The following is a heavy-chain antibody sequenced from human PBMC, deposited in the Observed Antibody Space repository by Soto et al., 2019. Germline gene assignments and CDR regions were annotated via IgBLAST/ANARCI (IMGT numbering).Heavy chain of an antibody. CDR2: IYFTGGT. CDR1: GGAVSSGTYY. J-gene: IGHJ5*02. V-gene: IGHV4-61*01. CDR3: TRGPPRVQWFDP. Sequence: PSENLSLTCTVSGGAVSSGTYYWSWIRQPPGKGLEWIGHIYFTGGTNCNTSLKSRVTMSLDTSRNQFSLKLSSVTAADTPVYYCTRGPPRVQWFDPWGLGTLVTVSS.